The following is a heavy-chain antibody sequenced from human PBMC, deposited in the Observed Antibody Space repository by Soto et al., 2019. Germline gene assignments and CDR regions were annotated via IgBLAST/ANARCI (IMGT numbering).Heavy chain of an antibody. CDR2: IRYDGSDE. D-gene: IGHD1-26*01. CDR3: ARDGVGATTFFGFLDY. V-gene: IGHV3-33*08. J-gene: IGHJ4*02. Sequence: QVQLVESGGGVVQPGGSLRLSCAASASIFKGHGMHWVRQAPGKGLEWVAIIRYDGSDEHYGYSVKGRFTISRDNSKNMLYLQMNSLRAEDTAVYYCARDGVGATTFFGFLDYWGQGTLVTVSS. CDR1: ASIFKGHG.